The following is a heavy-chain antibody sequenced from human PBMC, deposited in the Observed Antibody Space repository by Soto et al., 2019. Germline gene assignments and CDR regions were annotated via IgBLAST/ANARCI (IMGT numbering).Heavy chain of an antibody. V-gene: IGHV1-69*02. D-gene: IGHD2-2*01. CDR3: ARVSWPSYCSSTSCYAGAFDY. CDR1: GGTFSSYT. CDR2: IIPILGIA. J-gene: IGHJ4*02. Sequence: QVQLVQSGAEVKKPGSSVKVSCKASGGTFSSYTISWVRQAPGQGLEWMGRIIPILGIANYAQKFQGRVTITADKSTSTAYMELSSLRSEDTAVYYCARVSWPSYCSSTSCYAGAFDYWGQGTLVTVSS.